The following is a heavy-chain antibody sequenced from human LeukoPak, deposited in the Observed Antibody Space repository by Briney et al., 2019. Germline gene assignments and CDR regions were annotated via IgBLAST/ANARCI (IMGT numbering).Heavy chain of an antibody. V-gene: IGHV3-74*01. CDR3: ATDDYRGLGY. CDR2: IIQDGSVT. CDR1: GITFSNYY. J-gene: IGHJ4*02. D-gene: IGHD3-16*01. Sequence: GGSLRLSCVASGITFSNYYMHWVRQVPGEGVVWVSDIIQDGSVTNYADSVKGRFTISRDNAKNTVYLQLNNLRAEDTAVYYCATDDYRGLGYWGQGTLVTVSS.